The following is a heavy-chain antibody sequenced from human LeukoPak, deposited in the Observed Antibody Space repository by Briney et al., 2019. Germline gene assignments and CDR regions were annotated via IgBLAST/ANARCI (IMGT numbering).Heavy chain of an antibody. CDR3: ARRGTSSSWAHFDY. D-gene: IGHD6-13*01. J-gene: IGHJ4*02. CDR2: IKQDGSEK. Sequence: GGSLRLSRAASGFTFSSYWMTWVRQAPGKGLEWVAKIKQDGSEKYYVDSVKGRFTISRDNAKNSLYLQMNSLGAEDTAVYYCARRGTSSSWAHFDYWGQGTLVTVSS. CDR1: GFTFSSYW. V-gene: IGHV3-7*05.